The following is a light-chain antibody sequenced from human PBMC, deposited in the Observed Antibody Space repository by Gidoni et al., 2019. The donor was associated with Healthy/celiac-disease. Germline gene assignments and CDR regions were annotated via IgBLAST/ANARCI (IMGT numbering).Light chain of an antibody. V-gene: IGKV3-11*01. CDR3: QQRSNWPPT. Sequence: EIVLTQSPATLSLSPGERATLSCRASQSVSSHLAWYQQKHGQAPRLLIYDASNRATGIPARFSCSGSGTDFTLTISSLEPEDFAVYYCQQRSNWPPTFGGGTKVEIK. J-gene: IGKJ4*01. CDR2: DAS. CDR1: QSVSSH.